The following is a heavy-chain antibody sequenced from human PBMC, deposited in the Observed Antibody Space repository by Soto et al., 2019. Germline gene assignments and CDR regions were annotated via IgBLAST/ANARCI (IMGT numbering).Heavy chain of an antibody. V-gene: IGHV3-30*03. Sequence: PGGSLRLSCAASGFTFSSYGMHWVRQAPGKGLEWVAVISYDGSTIYYADSVKGRFTISRDNAKNSLYLQMNSLRAEDTAVYYCARVERGITIFGVVIPPFDYWGQGTLVTVSS. CDR1: GFTFSSYG. CDR2: ISYDGSTI. D-gene: IGHD3-3*01. J-gene: IGHJ4*02. CDR3: ARVERGITIFGVVIPPFDY.